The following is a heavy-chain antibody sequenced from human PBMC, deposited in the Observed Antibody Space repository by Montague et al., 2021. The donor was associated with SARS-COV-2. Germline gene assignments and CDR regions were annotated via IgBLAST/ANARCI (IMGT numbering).Heavy chain of an antibody. Sequence: TLSLTCTVSGGSISSGSYYWSWIRQPAGKGLEWIGRVYASGITNYNPSLKSRVTISLDTSKNQFSMRLSSVTAAETAVYYCAGLKRYFDSSGSPSAFDFWGQGTKVTVSS. CDR2: VYASGIT. J-gene: IGHJ3*01. CDR3: AGLKRYFDSSGSPSAFDF. D-gene: IGHD3-22*01. V-gene: IGHV4-61*02. CDR1: GGSISSGSYY.